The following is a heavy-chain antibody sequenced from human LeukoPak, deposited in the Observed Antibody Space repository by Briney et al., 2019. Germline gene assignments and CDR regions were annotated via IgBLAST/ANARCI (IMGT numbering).Heavy chain of an antibody. CDR1: GYTFTGYY. J-gene: IGHJ4*02. Sequence: GASVKVSCKSSGYTFTGYYMRWVRQAPGQGLEWMGWINPNSGGTNYAQKFQGRVTMTRDTSISTAYMELSRLRSDDTAVYYCARGSSSLFLVGAAFFDYWGQGTLVTVSS. CDR3: ARGSSSLFLVGAAFFDY. V-gene: IGHV1-2*02. CDR2: INPNSGGT. D-gene: IGHD2-15*01.